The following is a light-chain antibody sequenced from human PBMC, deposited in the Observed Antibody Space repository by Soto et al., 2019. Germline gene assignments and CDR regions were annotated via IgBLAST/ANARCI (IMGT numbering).Light chain of an antibody. CDR1: QSVSSSY. CDR3: QQYGSSLQGT. V-gene: IGKV3-20*01. J-gene: IGKJ4*01. Sequence: EIVLTQSPGTLSLSPGERATLSCRASQSVSSSYLAWYQQKPGQAPRLLIYGASSRATVIPDRFSGSGSGTNFTLTISRLEPEDFAVYYCQQYGSSLQGTFGGGTKVDIK. CDR2: GAS.